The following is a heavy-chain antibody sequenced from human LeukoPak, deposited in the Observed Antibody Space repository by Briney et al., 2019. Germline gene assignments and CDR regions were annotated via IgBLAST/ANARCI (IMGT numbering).Heavy chain of an antibody. V-gene: IGHV4-39*01. Sequence: PSETLSLTCTVSGGSISSSSYYWGWIRQPPGKGLEWIGSIYYSGSTYYNPSLKSRVTISVDTSKNQFSLKLSSVTAADTAVYYCAKPNVDTATYYFDYWGQGTLVTVSS. CDR3: AKPNVDTATYYFDY. J-gene: IGHJ4*02. CDR1: GGSISSSSYY. D-gene: IGHD5-18*01. CDR2: IYYSGST.